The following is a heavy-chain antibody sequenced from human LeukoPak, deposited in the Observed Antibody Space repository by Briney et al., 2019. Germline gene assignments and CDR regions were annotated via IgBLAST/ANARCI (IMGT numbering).Heavy chain of an antibody. Sequence: GGSLRLSCTASGFTFSDYYMSWIRQAPGKGLEWVSYISSSGSTVYYADSVKGRFTISRDNAKNSLYLQMNSLRAEDTAVYYCARVRMDYGSGSPADYWGQGTLVTVSS. J-gene: IGHJ4*02. CDR1: GFTFSDYY. D-gene: IGHD3-10*01. V-gene: IGHV3-11*01. CDR3: ARVRMDYGSGSPADY. CDR2: ISSSGSTV.